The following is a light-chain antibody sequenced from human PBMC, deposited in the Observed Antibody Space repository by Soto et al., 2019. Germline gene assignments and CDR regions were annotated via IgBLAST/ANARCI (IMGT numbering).Light chain of an antibody. CDR1: QSVSFY. V-gene: IGKV3-11*01. Sequence: EIVLTQSPATLSLSPGERVTLSCRASQSVSFYLAWYQQKPGQAPRLLIYDASNRATGVPARFSGSGSGTDFTLTISSLEPEDSAVYYCQQRNSWPPWTFGQGTKVDIK. CDR2: DAS. J-gene: IGKJ1*01. CDR3: QQRNSWPPWT.